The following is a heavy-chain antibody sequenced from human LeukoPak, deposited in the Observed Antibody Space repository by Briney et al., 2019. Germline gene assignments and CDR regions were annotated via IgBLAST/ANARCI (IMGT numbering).Heavy chain of an antibody. J-gene: IGHJ3*02. V-gene: IGHV3-20*04. CDR3: AKSWNYYDSSGDDALDI. CDR2: INWNGGNT. CDR1: GFTFDDYA. D-gene: IGHD3-22*01. Sequence: GGSLRLSCAASGFTFDDYAMSWVRQAPGKGLEWVSGINWNGGNTGSADSVKGRFTISRDNAKNSLYLQMNSLRAEDTALYYCAKSWNYYDSSGDDALDIWGQGTMVTVSS.